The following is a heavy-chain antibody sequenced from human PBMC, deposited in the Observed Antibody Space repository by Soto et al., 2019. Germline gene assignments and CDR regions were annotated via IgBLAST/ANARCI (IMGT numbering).Heavy chain of an antibody. J-gene: IGHJ3*02. Sequence: QVQLVESGGGVVQPGRSLRLSCAASGFTFSSYGMHWVRQAPGKGLEWVAVIWYDGSNKYYADSVKGRFTISRDNSKNTLYLQMNSLRAEDTAVYYCARDRNGIAVAFGAFDIWGQGTMVTVSS. CDR1: GFTFSSYG. V-gene: IGHV3-33*01. CDR2: IWYDGSNK. CDR3: ARDRNGIAVAFGAFDI. D-gene: IGHD6-19*01.